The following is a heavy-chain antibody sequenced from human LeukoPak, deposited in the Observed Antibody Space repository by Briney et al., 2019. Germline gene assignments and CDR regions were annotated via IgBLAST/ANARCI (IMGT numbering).Heavy chain of an antibody. Sequence: GGSLRLSCAASGFSIGTYWMSWVRQAPGKGLEWVANIKQDGSKKYYADSVKGRFTMSRDNAENSVYLQMNSLRAEDTAVYYCARGYCSSSVCYSIYFDSWGQGTLVTVSS. CDR1: GFSIGTYW. CDR3: ARGYCSSSVCYSIYFDS. J-gene: IGHJ4*02. CDR2: IKQDGSKK. V-gene: IGHV3-7*01. D-gene: IGHD2-2*01.